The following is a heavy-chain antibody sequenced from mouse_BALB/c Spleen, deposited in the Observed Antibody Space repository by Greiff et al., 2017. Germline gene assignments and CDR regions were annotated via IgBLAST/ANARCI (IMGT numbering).Heavy chain of an antibody. V-gene: IGHV3-2*02. Sequence: EVQLQESGPGLVKPSQSLSLTCTVTGYSITSDYAWNWIRQFPGNKLEWMGYISYSGSTSYNPSLKSRISITRDTSKNQFFLQLNSVTTEDTATYYCARWLPSYWYFDVWGAGTTVTVSS. D-gene: IGHD2-2*01. CDR1: GYSITSDYA. J-gene: IGHJ1*01. CDR3: ARWLPSYWYFDV. CDR2: ISYSGST.